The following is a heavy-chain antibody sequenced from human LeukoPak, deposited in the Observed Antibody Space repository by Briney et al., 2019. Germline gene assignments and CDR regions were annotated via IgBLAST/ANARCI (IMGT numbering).Heavy chain of an antibody. CDR3: ARGYNWASPTRNFYYMDV. CDR2: IYSSGST. CDR1: GGSISGDY. J-gene: IGHJ6*03. V-gene: IGHV4-4*07. Sequence: PSETLSLTCSVSGGSISGDYWSWIRQPAGKGLEWIGRIYSSGSTNYNPSLKSRVTMSVDTSQNQFSLKVSSVTAADTAVYYCARGYNWASPTRNFYYMDVWGKGTTVTVSS. D-gene: IGHD1-20*01.